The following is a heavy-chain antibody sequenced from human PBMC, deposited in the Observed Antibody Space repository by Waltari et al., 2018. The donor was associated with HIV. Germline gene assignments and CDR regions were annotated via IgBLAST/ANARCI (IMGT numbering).Heavy chain of an antibody. CDR1: GGPIRSGDG. CDR2: SHHTGST. J-gene: IGHJ4*02. V-gene: IGHV4-4*03. CDR3: ARLGLLNPFDY. Sequence: QVQLQESGPGRVEPPGTLSLTCAVSGGPIRSGDGWSWVRQPPGKGLEWIGESHHTGSTNYNPSLKSRVTISVDKSKNQISLKLSSVTAADTAVYYCARLGLLNPFDYWGQGTLVTVSS. D-gene: IGHD3-3*01.